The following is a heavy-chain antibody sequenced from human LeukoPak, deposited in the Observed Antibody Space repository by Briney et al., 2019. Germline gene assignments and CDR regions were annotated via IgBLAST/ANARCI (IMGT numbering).Heavy chain of an antibody. V-gene: IGHV1-2*06. CDR1: GYTFTGYY. J-gene: IGHJ5*02. D-gene: IGHD2-8*01. CDR3: ARGLCTNGVCSDNWFDP. CDR2: INPNSGGT. Sequence: ASVKVSCKASGYTFTGYYMHWVRQAPGQGLEWMGRINPNSGGTNYVQRFQGRVTMTRDTSISTAYMELSRLRSDDTAVYYCARGLCTNGVCSDNWFDPWGQGTLVTVSS.